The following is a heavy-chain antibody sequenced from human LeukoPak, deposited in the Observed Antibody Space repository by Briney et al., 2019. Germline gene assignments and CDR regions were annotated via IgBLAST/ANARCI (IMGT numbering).Heavy chain of an antibody. CDR2: ISGTGYNT. CDR3: AKHVSGSLFYFDY. Sequence: GGSLRLSCAASGFTFRNCAMSWVRQAPGKGPGWVSGISGTGYNTYYADSVKGRFTISRDNSKNTLYLQMNSLGAEDTAVYYCAKHVSGSLFYFDYWGQRTLVTVSS. V-gene: IGHV3-23*01. D-gene: IGHD3-10*01. CDR1: GFTFRNCA. J-gene: IGHJ4*02.